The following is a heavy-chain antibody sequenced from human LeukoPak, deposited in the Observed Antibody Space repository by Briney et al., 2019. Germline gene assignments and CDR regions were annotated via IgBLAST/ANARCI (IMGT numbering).Heavy chain of an antibody. Sequence: PGGSLRLSCAASGFTFSSYSMNWVRQAPGKGLEWVSSISSSSSYIYYADSVKGRFTISRDNAKNSLYLQMNSLRAEDTAVYYCARVGCCSGGSCYGCTLGYYYYYGMDVWGQGTTVTVSS. J-gene: IGHJ6*02. V-gene: IGHV3-21*01. CDR1: GFTFSSYS. CDR2: ISSSSSYI. CDR3: ARVGCCSGGSCYGCTLGYYYYYGMDV. D-gene: IGHD2-15*01.